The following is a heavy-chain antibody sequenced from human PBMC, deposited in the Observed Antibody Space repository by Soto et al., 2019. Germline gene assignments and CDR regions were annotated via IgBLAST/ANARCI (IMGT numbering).Heavy chain of an antibody. D-gene: IGHD3-10*01. V-gene: IGHV3-64*01. CDR1: GFTFSSYA. CDR2: ISRNGGST. Sequence: EVQLVESGGGLVQPGGSLRLSCAASGFTFSSYAMHWVRQAPGKGLEYVSAISRNGGSTYYANSVKGRFTISRDNSKNTLYLQMGSLRAEDRALYYCARQGRAVSSYDFDYWGQGTLVTVSS. J-gene: IGHJ4*02. CDR3: ARQGRAVSSYDFDY.